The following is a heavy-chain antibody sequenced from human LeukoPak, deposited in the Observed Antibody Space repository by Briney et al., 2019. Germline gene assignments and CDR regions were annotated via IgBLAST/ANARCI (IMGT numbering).Heavy chain of an antibody. D-gene: IGHD3-9*01. CDR2: ISGSGGST. CDR1: GFTFSSYA. Sequence: GGSLRLSCAASGFTFSSYAMSWVRQAPGKGLEWVSAISGSGGSTYYADSVKGRFTISRDNSKNTLYLQMNSLRAEDTAVYYCASLRYFDWLQKSTFDYWGRGTLVTVSS. CDR3: ASLRYFDWLQKSTFDY. J-gene: IGHJ4*02. V-gene: IGHV3-23*01.